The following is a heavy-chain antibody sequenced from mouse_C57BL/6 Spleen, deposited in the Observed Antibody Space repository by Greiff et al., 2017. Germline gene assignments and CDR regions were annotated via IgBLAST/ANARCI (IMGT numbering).Heavy chain of an antibody. D-gene: IGHD1-1*01. Sequence: EVQRVESGGGLVKPGGSLKLSCAASGFTFSDYGMHWVRQAPEKGLEWVAYISSGSSTIYYADTVKGRFTISRDNAKNTLFLQMTSLRSEDTAMYYCARPGTTVVEGYAMDYWGQGTSVTVSS. CDR2: ISSGSSTI. J-gene: IGHJ4*01. CDR1: GFTFSDYG. CDR3: ARPGTTVVEGYAMDY. V-gene: IGHV5-17*01.